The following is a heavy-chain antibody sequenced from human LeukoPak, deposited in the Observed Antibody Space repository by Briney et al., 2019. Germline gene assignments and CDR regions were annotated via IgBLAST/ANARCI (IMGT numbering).Heavy chain of an antibody. D-gene: IGHD1-26*01. CDR2: IGTIGDA. CDR1: GFRFSNYD. Sequence: GGSLRLSCAGSGFRFSNYDMHWVRHTSGGGLEWVSSIGTIGDAYYPDSVKGRFTISRENAKNSLYLQMNSLRVGDTAVYYCARVDGLSGNYYFDYWGQGILVTVSS. V-gene: IGHV3-13*01. J-gene: IGHJ4*02. CDR3: ARVDGLSGNYYFDY.